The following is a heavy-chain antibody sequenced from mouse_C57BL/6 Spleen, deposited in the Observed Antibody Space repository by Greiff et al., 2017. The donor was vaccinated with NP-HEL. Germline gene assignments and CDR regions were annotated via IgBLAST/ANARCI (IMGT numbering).Heavy chain of an antibody. CDR3: AKEGLGTTVVAPYFDY. CDR1: GFSLTSYG. J-gene: IGHJ2*01. V-gene: IGHV2-5*01. D-gene: IGHD1-1*01. Sequence: QVQLKESGPGLVQPSQSLSITCTVSGFSLTSYGVHWVRQSPGKGLEWLGVIWRGGSTDYNAAFMSRLSITKDNSTSQVFFKMNSLQADDTAIYYCAKEGLGTTVVAPYFDYWGQGTTLTVSS. CDR2: IWRGGST.